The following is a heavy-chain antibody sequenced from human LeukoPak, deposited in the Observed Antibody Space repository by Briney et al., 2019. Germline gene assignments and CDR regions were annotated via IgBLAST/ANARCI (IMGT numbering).Heavy chain of an antibody. CDR1: GGTFSSYA. CDR2: IIPIFGTA. CDR3: ARCKLGDPYYYYYYMDV. D-gene: IGHD3-10*01. V-gene: IGHV1-69*05. Sequence: GASVKVSCKASGGTFSSYAISWVRQAPGQGLEWMGGIIPIFGTANYAQKFQGRVTITTDESTSTAYMELSSLRSEDTAVYYCARCKLGDPYYYYYYMDVWGKGATVTVSS. J-gene: IGHJ6*03.